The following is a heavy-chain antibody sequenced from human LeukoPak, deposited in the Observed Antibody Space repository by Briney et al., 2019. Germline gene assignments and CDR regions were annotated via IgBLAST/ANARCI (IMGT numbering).Heavy chain of an antibody. CDR1: GGSITSYY. J-gene: IGHJ4*02. CDR3: ARRSYSSGFYYFDY. D-gene: IGHD6-25*01. CDR2: IYYSGST. V-gene: IGHV4-59*08. Sequence: PSETQSLTCTVSGGSITSYYWSWIRQSPGKGLEWIGYIYYSGSTNYNPSLKSRVTISVDTSKNQFSLKLSSVTAADTAVYYCARRSYSSGFYYFDYWGKGTLVTVSS.